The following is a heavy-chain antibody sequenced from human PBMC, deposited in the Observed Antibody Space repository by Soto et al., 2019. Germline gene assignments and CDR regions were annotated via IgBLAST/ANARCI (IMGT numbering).Heavy chain of an antibody. V-gene: IGHV3-23*01. J-gene: IGHJ3*02. CDR2: ISGGGGST. CDR3: AKDSSAGHAFHI. D-gene: IGHD3-22*01. Sequence: PGGSLRLSCAASGFTFSSYVMSWVRQAPGKGLEWVSGISGGGGSTYYADSVKGRFTISRDNSKNTLYLQMNSLRAEDTAVYYCAKDSSAGHAFHIWGQGTMVTVSS. CDR1: GFTFSSYV.